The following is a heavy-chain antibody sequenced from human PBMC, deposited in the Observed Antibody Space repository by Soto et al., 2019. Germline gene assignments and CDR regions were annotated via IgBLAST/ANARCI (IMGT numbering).Heavy chain of an antibody. D-gene: IGHD1-20*01. J-gene: IGHJ4*02. Sequence: QLQLQESGPGLVKPSETLSLTCAVSGGSISGSYYYWGWLRQSPGRGPEWIGSVFYTGFTSYNPSLESRVSVSVDTSKNQFSLTVSAVTAADTAVYYCASSQKGYNWNYFDHWGQGALVTVAS. CDR3: ASSQKGYNWNYFDH. CDR2: VFYTGFT. CDR1: GGSISGSYYY. V-gene: IGHV4-39*01.